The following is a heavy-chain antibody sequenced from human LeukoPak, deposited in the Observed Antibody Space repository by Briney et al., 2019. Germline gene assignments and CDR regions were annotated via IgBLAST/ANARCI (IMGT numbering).Heavy chain of an antibody. CDR3: ARRSYNSPFRY. D-gene: IGHD5-24*01. Sequence: PSETLSLTCAVHGGSFSAYYRGWIRQPPGKGLEWIGEINPSGITKYNPSLKSRVTISVDTSKNHFSLNLRSVTAADTAVYYCARRSYNSPFRYWGQGTPVTVSS. J-gene: IGHJ4*02. CDR2: INPSGIT. V-gene: IGHV4-34*01. CDR1: GGSFSAYY.